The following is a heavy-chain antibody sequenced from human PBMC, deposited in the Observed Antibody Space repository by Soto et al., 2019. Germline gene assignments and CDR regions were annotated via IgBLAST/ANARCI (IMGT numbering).Heavy chain of an antibody. Sequence: SQTLSLTCAISGDSVSSNSAAWNWIRQSPSRGLEWLGRTYYRSKWYNDYAVSVKSRITINPDTSKNQFSLQLNSVTPEDTAVYYCARGFSDIVVVVAATGWFDPWGQGTLVTVSS. V-gene: IGHV6-1*01. CDR3: ARGFSDIVVVVAATGWFDP. CDR1: GDSVSSNSAA. D-gene: IGHD2-15*01. J-gene: IGHJ5*02. CDR2: TYYRSKWYN.